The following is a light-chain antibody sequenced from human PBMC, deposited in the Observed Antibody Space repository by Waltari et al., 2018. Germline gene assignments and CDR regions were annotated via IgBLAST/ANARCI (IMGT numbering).Light chain of an antibody. CDR3: CSYAGSSTPGV. J-gene: IGLJ2*01. Sequence: QSALTQPASVSGSPGQSITLSCTGTSSDVGSYNLVSWYQQHPGKAPKLMIYEGSKRPSGVSNRFSASKSGNTASLTISGLQAEDEADYYCCSYAGSSTPGVFGGGTKLTVL. V-gene: IGLV2-23*01. CDR1: SSDVGSYNL. CDR2: EGS.